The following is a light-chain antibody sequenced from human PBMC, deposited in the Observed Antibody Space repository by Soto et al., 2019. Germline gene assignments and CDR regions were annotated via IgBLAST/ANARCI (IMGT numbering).Light chain of an antibody. CDR2: DVS. CDR3: QQSLT. J-gene: IGKJ4*01. CDR1: QSVSNS. V-gene: IGKV3-11*01. Sequence: EIVLTQSPGTLSLSPGERSTLSCWASQSVSNSLAWYQQRPGQSPRLLIYDVSTRATGIPARFSGSGSGTDFTLTISRLEPEDFAVYYCQQSLTFGGGTKVDIK.